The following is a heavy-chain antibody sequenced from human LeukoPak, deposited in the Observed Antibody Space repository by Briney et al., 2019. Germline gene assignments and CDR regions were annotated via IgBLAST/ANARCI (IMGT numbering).Heavy chain of an antibody. V-gene: IGHV4-38-2*02. D-gene: IGHD5-24*01. CDR1: GYSISSGYY. J-gene: IGHJ4*02. Sequence: SETLSLTCTVSGYSISSGYYWGWIRQPPGKGLDWIGSIDHSGGSYYNPSLKSRVTMSVDTSKNQFSLNLSSVTAADTAVYYCARGPPRYTSYWGQGALVIVSS. CDR3: ARGPPRYTSY. CDR2: IDHSGGS.